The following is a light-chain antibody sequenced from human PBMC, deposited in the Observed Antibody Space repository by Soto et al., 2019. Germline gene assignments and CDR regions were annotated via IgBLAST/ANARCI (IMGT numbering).Light chain of an antibody. J-gene: IGLJ3*02. V-gene: IGLV1-40*01. CDR2: GDN. CDR1: NSNIGASND. Sequence: QSVVTQPPSVSGAPGQRVTISCTGGNSNIGASNDVHWYQQIPGTAPKLLIYGDNNRPSGVPDRFSGSKSGTSASLAITGLQAEDGADYYCHSYDSSLSGSVFGGGTQLTVL. CDR3: HSYDSSLSGSV.